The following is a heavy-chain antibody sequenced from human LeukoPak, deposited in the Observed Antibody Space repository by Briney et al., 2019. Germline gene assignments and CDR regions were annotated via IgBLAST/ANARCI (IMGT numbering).Heavy chain of an antibody. CDR2: IWHDGRSI. Sequence: GKSLRLSCVASGFSFSTHGMPWVRQAPGKGLEWVAVIWHDGRSIYNEDSVKGRFTISRDTSENTVYLQMNSLRAEDTAVYCCAKGFSTLWVNYFDDWGQGTPVTVSS. CDR1: GFSFSTHG. D-gene: IGHD2-21*01. CDR3: AKGFSTLWVNYFDD. J-gene: IGHJ4*02. V-gene: IGHV3-33*06.